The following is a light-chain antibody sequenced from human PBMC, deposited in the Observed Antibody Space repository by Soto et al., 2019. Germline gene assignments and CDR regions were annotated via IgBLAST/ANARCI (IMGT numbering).Light chain of an antibody. V-gene: IGKV1-5*01. CDR2: DAS. J-gene: IGKJ1*01. CDR3: QQYNSWWWT. Sequence: DIQMPQSPSTLSASVGDRVTITCRASQSMSSWLAWYQQKPGKAPKVLIYDASSLESGGPSRFSGSGSETEFTLTISSLQRDDFATYYCQQYNSWWWTFGQGTKVDIK. CDR1: QSMSSW.